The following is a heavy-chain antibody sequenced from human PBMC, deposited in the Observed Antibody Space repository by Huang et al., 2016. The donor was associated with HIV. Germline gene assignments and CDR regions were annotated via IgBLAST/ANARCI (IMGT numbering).Heavy chain of an antibody. CDR2: IYPGYSET. CDR3: ARLIGSPSFYYGLDV. J-gene: IGHJ6*02. V-gene: IGHV5-51*01. CDR1: GYRFRSNW. D-gene: IGHD3-10*01. Sequence: EVQLVQSGAEVKKPGESLKISCKGSGYRFRSNWIGWVRQMPGKGLEWMRTIYPGYSETRNSPSFQGQVTISADKSIKTAYLQGSSLKASDTAMEYWARLIGSPSFYYGLDVWGQGTTVTVSS.